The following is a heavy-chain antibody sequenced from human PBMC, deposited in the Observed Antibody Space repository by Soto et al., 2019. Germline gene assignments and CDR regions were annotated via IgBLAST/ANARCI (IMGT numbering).Heavy chain of an antibody. CDR3: AKDRGALRWSEEHYYFDY. CDR1: GFTFSSYG. V-gene: IGHV3-30*18. Sequence: GGSLRLSCAASGFTFSSYGMHWVRQAPGKGLEWVAVISYDGSKKDYADSVKGRFTISRDNSKNTLYLQMNSLSAEDTAIYYCAKDRGALRWSEEHYYFDYWGQGTLVTVSS. CDR2: ISYDGSKK. J-gene: IGHJ4*02. D-gene: IGHD4-17*01.